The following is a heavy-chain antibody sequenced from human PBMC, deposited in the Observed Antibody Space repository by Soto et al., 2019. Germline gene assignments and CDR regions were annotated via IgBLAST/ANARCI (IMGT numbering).Heavy chain of an antibody. CDR1: GGSISSGGYY. D-gene: IGHD6-13*01. CDR2: IYYSGST. J-gene: IGHJ4*02. CDR3: ASRHSSPYFDY. V-gene: IGHV4-30-4*08. Sequence: SETLSLTCTVSGGSISSGGYYWSWIRQHPGKGLEWIGYIYYSGSTNYNPSLKSRVTISVDTSKNQFSLKLNSVTAADTAVYYCASRHSSPYFDYWGQGTLVTVSS.